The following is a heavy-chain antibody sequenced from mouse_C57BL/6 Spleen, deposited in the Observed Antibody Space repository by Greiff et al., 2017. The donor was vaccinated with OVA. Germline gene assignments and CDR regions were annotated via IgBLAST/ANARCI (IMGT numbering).Heavy chain of an antibody. Sequence: VKLMESGAELVKPGASVKISCKASGYAFRSYWMNWVQQRPGKGLEWIGQIYPGAGDTTYNGKFKGKATLTADKSSSTAYMQLSSLTSEDSAVYFCARWGTGFDYWGQGTTLTVSS. V-gene: IGHV1-80*01. CDR2: IYPGAGDT. J-gene: IGHJ2*01. CDR3: ARWGTGFDY. D-gene: IGHD3-3*01. CDR1: GYAFRSYW.